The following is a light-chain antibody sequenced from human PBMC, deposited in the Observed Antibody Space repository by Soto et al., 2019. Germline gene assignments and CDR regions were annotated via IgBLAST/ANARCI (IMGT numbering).Light chain of an antibody. J-gene: IGKJ1*01. V-gene: IGKV1-39*01. CDR3: QQRKT. CDR2: AAS. CDR1: QSISIY. Sequence: DIQMTQSPSSLSASVGDRVTITCRASQSISIYLNWYQQKPGKAPKLLIYAASSLQSGVPSRFSGSGSGTDFTLTTSSLQPEDFATYYCQQRKTFGQGTKVEIK.